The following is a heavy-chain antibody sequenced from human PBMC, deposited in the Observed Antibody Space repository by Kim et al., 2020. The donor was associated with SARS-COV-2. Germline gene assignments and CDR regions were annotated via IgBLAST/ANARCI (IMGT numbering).Heavy chain of an antibody. J-gene: IGHJ4*02. CDR3: AREAGNDCFHA. V-gene: IGHV3-30*02. Sequence: GGSLRLSCAASGFTFSDYGIHWVRQAPGKGLAWVAYIRYDGSNKYYAESVQGRFTISRDNSKNTVFLLMSSLRVDDTGVYYCAREAGNDCFHAWSQGPPVTVSS. CDR2: IRYDGSNK. CDR1: GFTFSDYG. D-gene: IGHD1-1*01.